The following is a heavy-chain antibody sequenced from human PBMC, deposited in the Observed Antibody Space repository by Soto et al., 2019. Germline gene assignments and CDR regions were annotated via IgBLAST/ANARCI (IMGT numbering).Heavy chain of an antibody. CDR2: ISYDGSNK. CDR3: ARGADYYDSSGPGHH. J-gene: IGHJ5*02. CDR1: GFTFSSYA. D-gene: IGHD3-22*01. V-gene: IGHV3-30-3*01. Sequence: AGGSLRLSCAASGFTFSSYAMHWVRQAPGKGLEWVAVISYDGSNKYYADSVKGRFTISRDNSKNTLYLQMNSLRAEDTAVYYCARGADYYDSSGPGHHWGQGTLVTSPQ.